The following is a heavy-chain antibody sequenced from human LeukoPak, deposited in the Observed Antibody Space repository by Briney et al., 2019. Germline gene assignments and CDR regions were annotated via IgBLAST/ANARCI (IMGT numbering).Heavy chain of an antibody. CDR1: GFTFSHHW. CDR2: IKEDGSEK. J-gene: IGHJ4*02. D-gene: IGHD3-3*01. Sequence: GGSLRLSCTASGFTFSHHWMTWVRQAPGKGLEWAANIKEDGSEKDYVDSVKGRFTISRDNGKNSLYLQMNSLRGEDTAVYYCARLNWNYADYWGQGTLVTVST. CDR3: ARLNWNYADY. V-gene: IGHV3-7*01.